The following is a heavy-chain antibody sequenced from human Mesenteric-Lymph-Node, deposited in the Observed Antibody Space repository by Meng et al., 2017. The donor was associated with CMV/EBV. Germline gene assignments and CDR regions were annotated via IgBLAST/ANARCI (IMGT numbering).Heavy chain of an antibody. D-gene: IGHD3-10*01. J-gene: IGHJ3*02. V-gene: IGHV3-23*01. CDR1: GFTFSSYS. Sequence: GGSLRLSCAASGFTFSSYSMNWVRQAPGKGLEWVSLISGSSGTTYNADSVKGRFTISRDNSKNTLYLQMNSLRAEDTAVYYCAKVQDYYGSGSYYKGAFDIWGQGTMVTVSS. CDR3: AKVQDYYGSGSYYKGAFDI. CDR2: ISGSSGTT.